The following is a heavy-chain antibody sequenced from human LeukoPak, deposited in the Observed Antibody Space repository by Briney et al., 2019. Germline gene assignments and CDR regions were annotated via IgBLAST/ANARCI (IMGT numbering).Heavy chain of an antibody. V-gene: IGHV4-59*08. Sequence: PSETLSLICPVSGGSIRNYYWSWIRQPPGKGLEWIGYIYYSGSTNYNPSLKSRVTISVDTSKNQFTLKLTSVTAADTAVYYCARPSGSYYGFGVFHMSGKGTMVTVSS. CDR1: GGSIRNYY. CDR3: ARPSGSYYGFGVFHM. CDR2: IYYSGST. J-gene: IGHJ3*02. D-gene: IGHD1-26*01.